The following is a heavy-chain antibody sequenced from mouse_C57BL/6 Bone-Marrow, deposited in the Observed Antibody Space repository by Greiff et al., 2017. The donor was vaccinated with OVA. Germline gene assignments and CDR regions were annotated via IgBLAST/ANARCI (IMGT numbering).Heavy chain of an antibody. J-gene: IGHJ3*01. Sequence: EVNLVESGGGLVQPGGSMKLSCVASGFTFSNYWMNWVRQSPEKGLEWVAQIRLKSDNYATHYAESVKGRFTISRDDSKSSVYLQMNNLRAEDTGIYYCTKFLGGAYWGQGTLVTVSA. CDR1: GFTFSNYW. CDR3: TKFLGGAY. CDR2: IRLKSDNYAT. V-gene: IGHV6-3*01. D-gene: IGHD4-1*01.